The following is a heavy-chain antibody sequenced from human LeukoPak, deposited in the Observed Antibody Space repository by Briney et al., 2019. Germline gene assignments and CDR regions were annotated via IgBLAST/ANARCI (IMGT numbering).Heavy chain of an antibody. Sequence: ASVKVSCKASGYTFTSYDINWVRQATGQGLEWMGWMNPNSGNTGYAQKFQGRVTMTRNTSISTAYMELSSLRSEDTAVYYCARRGIAARRARHFDYWGRGTLVTVSS. CDR3: ARRGIAARRARHFDY. V-gene: IGHV1-8*01. D-gene: IGHD6-6*01. CDR2: MNPNSGNT. CDR1: GYTFTSYD. J-gene: IGHJ4*02.